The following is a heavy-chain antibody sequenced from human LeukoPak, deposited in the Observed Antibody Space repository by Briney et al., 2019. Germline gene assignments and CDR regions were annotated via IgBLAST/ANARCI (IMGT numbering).Heavy chain of an antibody. CDR2: IRYDGSNK. V-gene: IGHV3-30*02. CDR1: GFTFSTYG. Sequence: PGGSLRLSCAASGFTFSTYGMHWVRQAPGKGLEWVALIRYDGSNKYYADSVKGRFSISRDSSNNMLYLQMNSLRAEDTAVYFCANKACSSTACYTDYWGQGTLVTVSS. J-gene: IGHJ4*02. D-gene: IGHD2-2*02. CDR3: ANKACSSTACYTDY.